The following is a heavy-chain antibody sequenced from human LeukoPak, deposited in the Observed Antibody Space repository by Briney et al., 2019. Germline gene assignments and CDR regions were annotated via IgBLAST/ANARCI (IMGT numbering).Heavy chain of an antibody. CDR3: ARESVTMDAYFDY. V-gene: IGHV3-48*03. CDR2: ISSSGSTI. CDR1: GFTFSSYE. J-gene: IGHJ4*02. D-gene: IGHD4/OR15-4a*01. Sequence: GGSLRLSCAASGFTFSSYEMNWVRQAPGKGLEWVSYISSSGSTIYYADSVKGRFTISRDNAKNSLYLQMNSLRAEDTAVYYCARESVTMDAYFDYWGQGTLVTVSS.